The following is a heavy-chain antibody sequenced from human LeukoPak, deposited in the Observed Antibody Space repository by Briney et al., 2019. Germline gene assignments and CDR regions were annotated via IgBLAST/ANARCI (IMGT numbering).Heavy chain of an antibody. V-gene: IGHV3-53*04. CDR1: GFTVSSNY. Sequence: LAGGSLRLSCAASGFTVSSNYMSWVRQAPGKGLEWVSVIYSGGSTYYADSVKGRFTISRRNSKNTLYLQMNSLRAEDTAVYYCARGGPSYYYYYGMDVWGQGTTVTVSS. J-gene: IGHJ6*02. CDR3: ARGGPSYYYYYGMDV. CDR2: IYSGGST.